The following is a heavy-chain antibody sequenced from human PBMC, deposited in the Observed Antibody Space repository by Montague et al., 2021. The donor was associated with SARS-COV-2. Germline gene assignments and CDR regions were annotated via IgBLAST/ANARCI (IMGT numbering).Heavy chain of an antibody. CDR2: IRSSGSTI. Sequence: SLRLSCPASGFTFSNYEMSWVRQAPGKGLEWLSYIRSSGSTIYYADSVKGRFTISRDNAKNSLYLQMDSLRAEDTAAYYCARDTPYYYGSGSYYEPRRVFDYWGQGTLVTVSS. CDR3: ARDTPYYYGSGSYYEPRRVFDY. V-gene: IGHV3-48*03. CDR1: GFTFSNYE. D-gene: IGHD3-10*01. J-gene: IGHJ4*02.